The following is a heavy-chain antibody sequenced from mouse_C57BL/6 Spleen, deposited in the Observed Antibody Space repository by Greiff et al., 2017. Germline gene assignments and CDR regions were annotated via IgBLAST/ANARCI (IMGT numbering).Heavy chain of an antibody. CDR2: IYPGGGET. CDR1: GYAFSSYW. CDR3: ARGHYCSRGWYFDV. V-gene: IGHV1-80*01. Sequence: QVQLQQSGAELVKPGASVKLSCKASGYAFSSYWMTWVQQTPGKGLEWIGPIYPGGGETNYQGKFKGKATLTGDKSYSTAYLQLSSLTSEDSAIYFWARGHYCSRGWYFDVWGTGTTVTVSS. J-gene: IGHJ1*03. D-gene: IGHD1-1*01.